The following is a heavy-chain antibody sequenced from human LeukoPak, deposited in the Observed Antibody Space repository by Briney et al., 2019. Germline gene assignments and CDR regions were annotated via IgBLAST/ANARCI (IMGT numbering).Heavy chain of an antibody. CDR3: ARGANVLRYFE. CDR2: ISSSSSYI. V-gene: IGHV3-21*01. D-gene: IGHD3-9*01. CDR1: GFTFSSYS. Sequence: GGSLRLSCAASGFTFSSYSMNWVRQAPGKGLEWVSSISSSSSYIYYADSVRGRFTISRDNARNSLYLQMNSLRAEDTAVYYCARGANVLRYFERGQGTLVTVSS. J-gene: IGHJ4*02.